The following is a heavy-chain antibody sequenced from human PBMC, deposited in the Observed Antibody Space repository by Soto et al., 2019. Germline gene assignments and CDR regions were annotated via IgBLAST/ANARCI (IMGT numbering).Heavy chain of an antibody. V-gene: IGHV4-59*01. J-gene: IGHJ6*03. D-gene: IGHD3-9*01. CDR1: GGSISSYY. Sequence: SETLSLTCTVSGGSISSYYWSWIRQPPGKGLEWIGYIYYSGSTNYNPSLKSRVTISVDTSKNQFSLKLSSVTAADTAVYYCARIMYYDILTGYSEPRDYYYYYMDVWGKGTTVTVSS. CDR2: IYYSGST. CDR3: ARIMYYDILTGYSEPRDYYYYYMDV.